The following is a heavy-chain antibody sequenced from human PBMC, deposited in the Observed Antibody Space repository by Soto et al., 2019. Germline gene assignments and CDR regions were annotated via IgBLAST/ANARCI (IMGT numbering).Heavy chain of an antibody. J-gene: IGHJ5*02. CDR2: INHRGSI. V-gene: IGHV4-34*01. Sequence: SETLSLTCGVYGGSFSENNWNWIRQSPGKGLEWIGEINHRGSINYNPSLKSRVTISRDTSRNQFSLKLTPVTAADTALAYCAAGRGFILARMAWFDPWGQGTQVTVSS. D-gene: IGHD6-6*01. CDR1: GGSFSENN. CDR3: AAGRGFILARMAWFDP.